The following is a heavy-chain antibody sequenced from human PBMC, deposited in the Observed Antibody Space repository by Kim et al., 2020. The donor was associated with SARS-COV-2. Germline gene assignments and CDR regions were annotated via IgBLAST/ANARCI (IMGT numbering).Heavy chain of an antibody. V-gene: IGHV3-9*01. CDR3: ARLEESVGMDV. CDR1: GFTFDDYA. J-gene: IGHJ6*02. CDR2: ISWNSGSI. Sequence: GGSLRLSCAASGFTFDDYAMHWVRQAPGKGLEWVSGISWNSGSIGYADSVKGRFTISRDNAKNSLYLQMNSLRAEDTALYYCARLEESVGMDVWGQGTTVTVSS.